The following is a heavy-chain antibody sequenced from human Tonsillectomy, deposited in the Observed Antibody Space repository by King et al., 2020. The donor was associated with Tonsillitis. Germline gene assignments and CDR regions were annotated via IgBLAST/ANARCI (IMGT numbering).Heavy chain of an antibody. CDR1: GGSFSGYY. Sequence: HVQLQQWGAGLLKPSETLSLTCAVYGGSFSGYYWAWILQPPGKGLEWIGEINHSGSTNYNPSLKSRVTISVDPSKNQFSLKLSSVTAADTAVYYCARGWYDSSGYDLDYWGQGTLVTVSS. V-gene: IGHV4-34*01. J-gene: IGHJ4*02. CDR3: ARGWYDSSGYDLDY. CDR2: INHSGST. D-gene: IGHD3-22*01.